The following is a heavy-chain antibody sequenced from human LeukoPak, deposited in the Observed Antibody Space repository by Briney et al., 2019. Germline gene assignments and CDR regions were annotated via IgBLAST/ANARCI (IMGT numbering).Heavy chain of an antibody. Sequence: YYSGPPFYNPSLKSRVSISIDTSRAQFSLNLNSVAAADTAVYFCVRRHLRSSGSCVSWFDPWGQGTLVTVSS. J-gene: IGHJ5*02. CDR2: YYSGPP. V-gene: IGHV4-39*01. D-gene: IGHD1-26*01. CDR3: VRRHLRSSGSCVSWFDP.